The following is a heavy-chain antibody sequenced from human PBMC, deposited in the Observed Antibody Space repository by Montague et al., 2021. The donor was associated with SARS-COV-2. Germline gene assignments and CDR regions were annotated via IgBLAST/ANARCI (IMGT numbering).Heavy chain of an antibody. D-gene: IGHD3-9*01. CDR2: INHRVTT. V-gene: IGHV4-34*01. CDR1: GGSFSGSF. Sequence: SETLSLTCTVYGGSFSGSFWTWIRQPPGKGLEWLGEINHRVTTKYNPSVESRVLMSVDTSKNQFALRLTSVTVADTAVYYCAKTGGFSEILADYDNPRDVPERHRKKDGQPPRRAFDIWGQGKLVTVSS. CDR3: AKTGGFSEILADYDNPRDVPERHRKKDGQPPRRAFDI. J-gene: IGHJ3*02.